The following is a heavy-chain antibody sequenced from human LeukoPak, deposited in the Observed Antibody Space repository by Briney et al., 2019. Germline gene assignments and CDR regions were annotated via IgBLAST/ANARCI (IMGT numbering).Heavy chain of an antibody. Sequence: GRSLRLSCEASRFTFSSYGMHWVRQAPGKGLEWVAVIWYDGGNKCYADSVKGRFTISRDNSKNTLYLQMNSLRAEDTAVYYCARDLGNWGFNDYYYYGMDDWGQGTTVTVSS. CDR2: IWYDGGNK. CDR1: RFTFSSYG. D-gene: IGHD7-27*01. V-gene: IGHV3-33*01. J-gene: IGHJ6*02. CDR3: ARDLGNWGFNDYYYYGMDD.